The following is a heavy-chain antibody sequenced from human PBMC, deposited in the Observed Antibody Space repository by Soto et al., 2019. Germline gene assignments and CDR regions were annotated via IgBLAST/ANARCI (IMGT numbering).Heavy chain of an antibody. CDR1: GGSISSSSYY. D-gene: IGHD3-22*01. CDR3: ASPNYYDSKGGTNWFDP. CDR2: IYYSGST. V-gene: IGHV4-39*01. Sequence: SETLSLTCTVSGGSISSSSYYWGWIRQPPGKGLEWIGSIYYSGSTYYNPSLKSRVTISVDTSKNQFSLKLSSVTAADTAVYYFASPNYYDSKGGTNWFDPRGQGTLVTVSS. J-gene: IGHJ5*02.